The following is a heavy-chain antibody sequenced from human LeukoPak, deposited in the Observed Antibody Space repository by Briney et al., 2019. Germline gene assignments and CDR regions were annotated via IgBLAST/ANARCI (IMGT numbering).Heavy chain of an antibody. D-gene: IGHD6-13*01. Sequence: ASVKVSCKASGGTFSSYAINWVRQAPGQGLEWMGDIIPIISTANYAQNFQGRVTITADESTSTAYMELSSLRSEDTAVYYCATSPTGVFSSSSVRFDPWGQGALVTVSS. J-gene: IGHJ5*02. CDR1: GGTFSSYA. CDR3: ATSPTGVFSSSSVRFDP. V-gene: IGHV1-69*13. CDR2: IIPIISTA.